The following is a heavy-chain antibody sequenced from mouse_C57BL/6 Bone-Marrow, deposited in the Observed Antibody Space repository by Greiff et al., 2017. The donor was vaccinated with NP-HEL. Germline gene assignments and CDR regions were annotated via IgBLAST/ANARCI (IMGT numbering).Heavy chain of an antibody. V-gene: IGHV1-64*01. Sequence: QVQLQQPGAELVTPGASVKLSCKASGYTFTSYWMHWVKQRPGQGLEWIGMIHPNSGSPTYNEKFQSQATLTVDKSSSTAYMQLSSLTSEDSAVYYCARATMDYWGQGTSVTVSS. J-gene: IGHJ4*01. CDR3: ARATMDY. CDR1: GYTFTSYW. CDR2: IHPNSGSP.